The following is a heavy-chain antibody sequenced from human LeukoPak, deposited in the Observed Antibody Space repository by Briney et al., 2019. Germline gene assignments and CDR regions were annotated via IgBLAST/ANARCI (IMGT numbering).Heavy chain of an antibody. J-gene: IGHJ4*02. Sequence: GRSLRLSCAASGFIFSNYAMHWVRQAPGKGLEWVAGISYDGSYKYYADSVKGRVTISRDNSENTLYLEMNSLRAEDTAIYYCARGGYGDYRRGDYWDQGTLVTVSS. CDR2: ISYDGSYK. CDR1: GFIFSNYA. CDR3: ARGGYGDYRRGDY. V-gene: IGHV3-30*04. D-gene: IGHD4-17*01.